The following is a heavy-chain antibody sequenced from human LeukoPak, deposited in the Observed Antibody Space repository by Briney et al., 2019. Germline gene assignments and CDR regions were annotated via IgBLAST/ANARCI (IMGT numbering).Heavy chain of an antibody. V-gene: IGHV1-69*13. J-gene: IGHJ6*03. D-gene: IGHD6-13*01. CDR1: GGTFSSYA. Sequence: SVKVSCKASGGTFSSYAISWVRQAPGQGLEWMGGITPIFGTANYAQKFQGRVTITADESTSTAYMELSSLRSEDTAVYYCASSYSSSLYYYYMDVWGKGTTVTISS. CDR2: ITPIFGTA. CDR3: ASSYSSSLYYYYMDV.